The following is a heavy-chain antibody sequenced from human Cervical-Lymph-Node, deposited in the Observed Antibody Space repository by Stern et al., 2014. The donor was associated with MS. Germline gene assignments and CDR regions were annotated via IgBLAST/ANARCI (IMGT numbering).Heavy chain of an antibody. D-gene: IGHD3-10*01. CDR2: IWYDGSNK. Sequence: QVQLVQSGGGVVQPGRSLRLSCAASGFTFSSYGMHWVRQAPGKGLEWVAVIWYDGSNKYYADSVKGRFTISRDNSKNTLYLQMNSLRAEDTAVYYCARDRGSSGSTTVDPWGQGTLVTVSS. V-gene: IGHV3-33*01. CDR3: ARDRGSSGSTTVDP. CDR1: GFTFSSYG. J-gene: IGHJ5*02.